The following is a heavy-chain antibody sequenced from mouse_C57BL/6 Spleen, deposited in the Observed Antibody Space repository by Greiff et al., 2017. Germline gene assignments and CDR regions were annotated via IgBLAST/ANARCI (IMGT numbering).Heavy chain of an antibody. CDR1: GYTFTDYY. Sequence: VQLVESGAELVRPGASVKLSCKASGYTFTDYYINWVKQRPGQGLEWIARIYPGSGNTYYNEKFKGKATLTAEKSSSTAYMQLSSLTSEDSAVYCCARAYYYGSRGYYFDYWGQGTTLTVSS. D-gene: IGHD1-1*01. J-gene: IGHJ2*01. CDR3: ARAYYYGSRGYYFDY. V-gene: IGHV1-76*01. CDR2: IYPGSGNT.